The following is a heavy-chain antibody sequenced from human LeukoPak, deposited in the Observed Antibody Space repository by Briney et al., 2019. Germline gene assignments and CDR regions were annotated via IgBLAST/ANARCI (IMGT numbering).Heavy chain of an antibody. CDR2: IIPIFGTA. V-gene: IGHV1-69*13. D-gene: IGHD3-22*01. CDR1: GGTFSSYA. J-gene: IGHJ5*02. Sequence: SVKVSCKASGGTFSSYAISWVRQAPGQGLEWMGGIIPIFGTANYAQKFQGRVTITADESTSTAYMELSSLRSEDTAVYYCATVGGSSGYYYRGDWFDPWGQGTLVTVSS. CDR3: ATVGGSSGYYYRGDWFDP.